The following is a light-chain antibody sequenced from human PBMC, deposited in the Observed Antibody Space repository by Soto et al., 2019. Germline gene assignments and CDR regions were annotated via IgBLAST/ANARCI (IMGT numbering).Light chain of an antibody. J-gene: IGKJ1*01. Sequence: EIVLTQSPATLSSSPGYRVTLSCRASQYINTRLAWYQHRPGQAPRLLIYHTSIRAAGVPARFSASGSGTDFTLTISDVQPEDFALYYCHQRQSWPRTFGQGTKVDIK. CDR2: HTS. V-gene: IGKV3-11*01. CDR3: HQRQSWPRT. CDR1: QYINTR.